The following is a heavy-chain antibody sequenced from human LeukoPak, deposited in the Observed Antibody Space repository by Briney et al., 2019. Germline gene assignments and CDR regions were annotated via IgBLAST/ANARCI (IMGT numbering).Heavy chain of an antibody. Sequence: SETLSLTCTVSGYSISSGYYWDWIRQPPGKGLEWIGTLSHSGSSYYNPSLKSRVTISVDTSKNQFSLKLSSVTAADTAVYYCARGDCGGDCLRSLYYYYYMDVWGKGTTVTVSS. D-gene: IGHD2-21*02. CDR2: LSHSGSS. V-gene: IGHV4-38-2*02. J-gene: IGHJ6*03. CDR3: ARGDCGGDCLRSLYYYYYMDV. CDR1: GYSISSGYY.